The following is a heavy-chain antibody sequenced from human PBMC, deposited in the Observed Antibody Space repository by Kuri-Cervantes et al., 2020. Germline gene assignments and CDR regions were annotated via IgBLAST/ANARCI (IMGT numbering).Heavy chain of an antibody. Sequence: GGSLRLSCAASGFTVSSNYMSWVRQAPGKGLEWVSYISSSGSTIYYADSVKGRFTISRDNAKNSLYLQMNSLRAEDTAVYYCARDLGGSYYYASDVWGQGTTVTVSS. CDR1: GFTVSSNY. D-gene: IGHD3-10*01. J-gene: IGHJ6*02. CDR3: ARDLGGSYYYASDV. CDR2: ISSSGSTI. V-gene: IGHV3-11*01.